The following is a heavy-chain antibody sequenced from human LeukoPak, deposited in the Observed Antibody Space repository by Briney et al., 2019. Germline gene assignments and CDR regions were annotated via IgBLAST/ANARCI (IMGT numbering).Heavy chain of an antibody. CDR1: GFTFSSYW. Sequence: PGGSLRLSCAASGFTFSSYWMSWVRQAPGKGLEWVANIKQDGSEKYYVDSVKGRFTISRDNAKNSLYLQMNSLRAEDTAVYYRARERARMVRGDDYWGQGTLVTVSS. CDR2: IKQDGSEK. J-gene: IGHJ4*02. D-gene: IGHD3-10*01. V-gene: IGHV3-7*01. CDR3: ARERARMVRGDDY.